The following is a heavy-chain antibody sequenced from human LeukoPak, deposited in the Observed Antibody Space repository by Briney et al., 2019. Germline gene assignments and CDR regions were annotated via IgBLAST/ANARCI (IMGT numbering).Heavy chain of an antibody. CDR2: IYPGDSDT. Sequence: GESLKISCKGSGYSFTSYWIGWVRQMPGKGLEWMGIIYPGDSDTRYSPSFQGQVTISADKSISTAYLQWSSLKASDTAMYYCARPSSGVHWRGAFDIWGQGTMVTVSS. CDR3: ARPSSGVHWRGAFDI. V-gene: IGHV5-51*01. CDR1: GYSFTSYW. J-gene: IGHJ3*02. D-gene: IGHD2-15*01.